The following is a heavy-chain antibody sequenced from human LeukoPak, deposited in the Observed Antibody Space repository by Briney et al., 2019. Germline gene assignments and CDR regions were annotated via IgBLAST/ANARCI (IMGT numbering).Heavy chain of an antibody. J-gene: IGHJ4*02. V-gene: IGHV3-30*02. CDR3: AKDRVDTAMVKDY. D-gene: IGHD5-18*01. CDR2: IRYDGSNK. Sequence: PGGSLRLSCAASGFTFSSYGMHWVRQAPGKALEWVAFIRYDGSNKYYADSVKGRFTISRDNSKNTLYLQMNSLRAEDTAVYYCAKDRVDTAMVKDYWGQGTLVTVSS. CDR1: GFTFSSYG.